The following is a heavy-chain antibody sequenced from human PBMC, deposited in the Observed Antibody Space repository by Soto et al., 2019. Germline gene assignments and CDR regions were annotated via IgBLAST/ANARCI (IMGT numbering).Heavy chain of an antibody. Sequence: EVQLLESGGGLVQPGASLRLSCAASGFTFTTFDMSWARQAPGTGLGWVSVVRGGDGSTSYADSLKGRFTIYKDSPKNTLYLQMNSLRAEDTALYYCAKGAWLDYWGQGPLVTVSS. V-gene: IGHV3-23*01. CDR1: GFTFTTFD. J-gene: IGHJ4*02. CDR3: AKGAWLDY. CDR2: VRGGDGST. D-gene: IGHD5-12*01.